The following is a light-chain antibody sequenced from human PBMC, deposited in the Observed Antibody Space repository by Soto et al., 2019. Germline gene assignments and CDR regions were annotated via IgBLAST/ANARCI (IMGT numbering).Light chain of an antibody. CDR2: AAS. Sequence: EIVLTQSPGTLSLSPGESTTLSCRASRSFSSSYLAWYQQKPGQAPRLLIYAASSRATGIPDRFRGSGSATDFTLTISRLEPEDSAVYFCQHYGPSPPHTFGQGTKVEIK. J-gene: IGKJ2*01. CDR1: RSFSSSY. CDR3: QHYGPSPPHT. V-gene: IGKV3-20*01.